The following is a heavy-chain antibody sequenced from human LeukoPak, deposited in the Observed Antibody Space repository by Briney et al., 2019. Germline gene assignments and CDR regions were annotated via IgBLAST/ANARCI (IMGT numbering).Heavy chain of an antibody. CDR2: ISYDGSNK. J-gene: IGHJ4*02. CDR3: ARGESVSRGGAIDY. D-gene: IGHD3-16*01. V-gene: IGHV3-30-3*01. CDR1: GFTFSSYW. Sequence: GGSLRLSCAASGFTFSSYWMSWVRQAPGKGLEWVAVISYDGSNKYYADSVKGRFTISRDNSKNTLYLQMNSLRAEDTAVYYCARGESVSRGGAIDYWGQGTLVTVSS.